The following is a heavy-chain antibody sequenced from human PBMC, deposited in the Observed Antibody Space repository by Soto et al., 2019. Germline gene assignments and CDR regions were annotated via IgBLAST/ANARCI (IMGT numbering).Heavy chain of an antibody. V-gene: IGHV4-38-2*02. Sequence: SETLSLTCAVSGYSISSGYYWGWIRQPPGKGLEWIGSIYHSGSTYYNPSLKSRVTISVDTSKNQFSLKLSSVTAADTAVYYCARDKYYYDSSGYYYGGDIDYWGQGTLVTVSS. D-gene: IGHD3-22*01. CDR2: IYHSGST. CDR3: ARDKYYYDSSGYYYGGDIDY. J-gene: IGHJ4*02. CDR1: GYSISSGYY.